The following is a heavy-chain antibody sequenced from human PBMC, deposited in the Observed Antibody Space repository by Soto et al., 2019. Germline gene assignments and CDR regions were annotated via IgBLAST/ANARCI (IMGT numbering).Heavy chain of an antibody. CDR3: ARGGGQLLPAAMRVWFDP. J-gene: IGHJ5*02. Sequence: ASVKVSCKDSGYTLTEISRQWVRQAPGKGLEWMGGFDPEDGETIYAQKFQGRVTMTEDTSTDTAYMELRSLRSEDTAVYYCARGGGQLLPAAMRVWFDPWGQGSLVTVSS. CDR2: FDPEDGET. V-gene: IGHV1-24*01. D-gene: IGHD2-2*01. CDR1: GYTLTEIS.